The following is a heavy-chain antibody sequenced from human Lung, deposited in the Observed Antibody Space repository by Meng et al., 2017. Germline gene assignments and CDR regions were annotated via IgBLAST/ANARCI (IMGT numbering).Heavy chain of an antibody. CDR1: GFTFSTAA. Sequence: VQLVDVGGACVKPGRSLRLPCAVSGFTFSTAAMGWVRQAPGKGLEWVSSINIGGETTWFADSVKGRFTISRDNSKNTLYLQMDSLRAEDTAVYYCAKEIRPNDYWGQGTLVTVAS. CDR2: INIGGETT. CDR3: AKEIRPNDY. J-gene: IGHJ4*02. V-gene: IGHV3-23*04.